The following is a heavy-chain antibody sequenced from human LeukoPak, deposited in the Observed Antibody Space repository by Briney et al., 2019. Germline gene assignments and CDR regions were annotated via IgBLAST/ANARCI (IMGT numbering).Heavy chain of an antibody. D-gene: IGHD4-23*01. J-gene: IGHJ5*02. CDR2: ISSTTSTI. CDR3: ARDVTYYGGDWFDP. CDR1: GFTFCSYS. V-gene: IGHV3-48*04. Sequence: GGSLRLSCAASGFTFCSYSMNWVRQAPGKGLEWVSYISSTTSTIYYADSVKGRFTISRDNAKNSLYLQMNSLRAEDTAVCYCARDVTYYGGDWFDPWGQGTLVTVSS.